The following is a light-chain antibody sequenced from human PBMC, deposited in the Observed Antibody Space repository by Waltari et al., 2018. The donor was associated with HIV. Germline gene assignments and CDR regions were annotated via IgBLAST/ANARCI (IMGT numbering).Light chain of an antibody. Sequence: QSALTQPASVSGSPGQSITITYTGTSSDVGSYNLFSWYQQHPGKAPKLMIYEVSKRPSGVSNRFSGSKSGNTASLTISGLQAEDEADYYCCSYVGWSTILYVFGTGTKVTVL. V-gene: IGLV2-23*02. CDR2: EVS. CDR3: CSYVGWSTILYV. J-gene: IGLJ1*01. CDR1: SSDVGSYNL.